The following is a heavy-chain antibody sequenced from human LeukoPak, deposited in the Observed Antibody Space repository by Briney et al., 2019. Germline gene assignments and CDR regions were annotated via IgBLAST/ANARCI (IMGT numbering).Heavy chain of an antibody. V-gene: IGHV4-39*01. CDR1: GGSVNGNNYY. CDR3: QSRYLEWLLEY. D-gene: IGHD3-3*01. CDR2: IYSSGSA. Sequence: SETLSVTCTVSGGSVNGNNYYWGWIRQPPGKGLEWIGSIYSSGSAYYNPSLKSRVTISVDTSKNQFSLRLSSVTAADTAVYYCQSRYLEWLLEYWGQGTLVTVSS. J-gene: IGHJ4*02.